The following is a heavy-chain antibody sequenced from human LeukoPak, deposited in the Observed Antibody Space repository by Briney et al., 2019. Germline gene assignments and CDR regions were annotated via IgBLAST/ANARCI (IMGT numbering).Heavy chain of an antibody. CDR3: ARTYYYGSGSRYYYYYYMDV. J-gene: IGHJ6*03. V-gene: IGHV1-8*01. CDR2: MNPNGGNT. CDR1: GYTFTSYD. Sequence: ASVKVSCKASGYTFTSYDINWVRQATGQGLEWMGWMNPNGGNTGYAQKFQGRVTMTRNTSISTAYMELSSLRSEDTAVYYCARTYYYGSGSRYYYYYYMDVWGKGTTVTVSS. D-gene: IGHD3-10*01.